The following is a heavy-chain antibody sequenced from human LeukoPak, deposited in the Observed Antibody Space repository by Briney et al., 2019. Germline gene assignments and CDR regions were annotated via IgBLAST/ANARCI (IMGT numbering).Heavy chain of an antibody. Sequence: GESLKISFKGSGYSFTSYWIGWVRQMPGKGLEWMGIIYPGDSDTRYSPSFQGQVTISADKSISTAYLQWSSLKASDTAMYYCARVGYSSGWPVVYFDYWGQGTLVTVSS. D-gene: IGHD6-19*01. V-gene: IGHV5-51*01. CDR2: IYPGDSDT. CDR3: ARVGYSSGWPVVYFDY. J-gene: IGHJ4*02. CDR1: GYSFTSYW.